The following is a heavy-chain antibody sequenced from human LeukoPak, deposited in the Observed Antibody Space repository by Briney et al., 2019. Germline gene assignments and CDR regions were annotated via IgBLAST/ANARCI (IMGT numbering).Heavy chain of an antibody. V-gene: IGHV4-34*01. CDR3: ATYCNSTSCYAGFDY. CDR1: GGSFSGYY. D-gene: IGHD2-2*01. CDR2: INHSGST. Sequence: SETLSLTCAVYGGSFSGYYWSWIRQPPGKGLEWIGEINHSGSTNYNPSLKSRVTISVDTSKNQFSLKLSSVTAADTAVYYCATYCNSTSCYAGFDYWGQGTLVTVSS. J-gene: IGHJ4*02.